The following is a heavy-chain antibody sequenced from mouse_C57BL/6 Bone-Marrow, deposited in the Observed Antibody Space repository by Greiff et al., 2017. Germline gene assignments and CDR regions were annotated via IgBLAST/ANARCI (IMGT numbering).Heavy chain of an antibody. CDR3: ASYYYGSFYWYFDV. CDR2: INPGSGGT. CDR1: GYAFTNYL. D-gene: IGHD1-1*01. V-gene: IGHV1-54*01. Sequence: VQLQQSGAELVRPGTSVKVSCKASGYAFTNYLIEWVKQRPGQGLEWIGVINPGSGGTNYNEKFKGKATLTADKSSSTAYMQLSSLTSEDSAVYFCASYYYGSFYWYFDVWGTGTTVTVSS. J-gene: IGHJ1*03.